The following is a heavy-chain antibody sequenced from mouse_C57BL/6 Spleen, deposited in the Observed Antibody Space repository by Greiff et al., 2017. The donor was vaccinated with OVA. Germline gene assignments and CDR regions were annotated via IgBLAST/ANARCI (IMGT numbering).Heavy chain of an antibody. D-gene: IGHD1-1*01. CDR2: INPNNGGT. V-gene: IGHV1-22*01. Sequence: EVKLQESGPELVKPGASVKMSCKASGYTFTDYNMHWVKQSHGKSLEWIGYINPNNGGTSYNQKFKGKATLTVNKSSSTAYMELRSLTSEDSAVYYCARSSSYGYYGSSYVDDYWGQGTTLTVSS. J-gene: IGHJ2*01. CDR1: GYTFTDYN. CDR3: ARSSSYGYYGSSYVDDY.